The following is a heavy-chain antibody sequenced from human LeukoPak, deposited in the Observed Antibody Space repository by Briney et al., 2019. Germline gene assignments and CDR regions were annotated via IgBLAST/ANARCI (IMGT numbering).Heavy chain of an antibody. CDR2: IIPIFGTA. CDR1: GGTFSSYA. J-gene: IGHJ4*02. V-gene: IGHV1-69*13. CDR3: TRSPHYMVRGVIRSPFDY. D-gene: IGHD3-10*01. Sequence: SVKVSCKASGGTFSSYAISWVRQAPGQGLEWMGGIIPIFGTANYAQKFQGRVTITADESTSTAYMGLSSLRSEDTAVYYCTRSPHYMVRGVIRSPFDYWGQGTLVTVSS.